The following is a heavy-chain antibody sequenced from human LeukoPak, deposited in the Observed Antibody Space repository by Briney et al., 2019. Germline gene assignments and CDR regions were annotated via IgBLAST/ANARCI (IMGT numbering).Heavy chain of an antibody. D-gene: IGHD3-22*01. Sequence: SVKVSCKASGGTFSSYAISWVRQAPGQGLEWMGRIIPILGIANYAQKFQGRVTITADKSTSTAYMELSSLRSEDTAVYYCARPDKYYYDSSGYHSFDYWGQGTLVTVSS. CDR1: GGTFSSYA. CDR3: ARPDKYYYDSSGYHSFDY. CDR2: IIPILGIA. J-gene: IGHJ4*02. V-gene: IGHV1-69*04.